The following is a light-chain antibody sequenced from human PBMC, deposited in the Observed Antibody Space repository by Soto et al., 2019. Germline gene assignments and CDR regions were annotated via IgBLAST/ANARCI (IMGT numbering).Light chain of an antibody. CDR1: SSDVGGYNY. CDR3: SSYAGNNNVI. V-gene: IGLV2-8*01. J-gene: IGLJ2*01. Sequence: QSALTQPPSASGSPGQSVTISCTGTSSDVGGYNYVSWYQQHAGKAPKLMIYEVSKRPSGVPDRFSGSKSGNTASLTVSGLQAEDEADYYCSSYAGNNNVIFGGETKLTVL. CDR2: EVS.